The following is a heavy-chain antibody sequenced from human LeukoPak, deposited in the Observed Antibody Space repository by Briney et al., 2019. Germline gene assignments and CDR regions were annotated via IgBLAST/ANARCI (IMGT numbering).Heavy chain of an antibody. D-gene: IGHD3-16*01. J-gene: IGHJ4*02. CDR3: AMGRVWHFDY. Sequence: GGSLRLSCAASGFTFSSYAMSWVRQAPGKGLEWVSAISGSGGSTYYADSVKGRFIISRDNSKNTLYLQMNSLRAEGTAVYYCAMGRVWHFDYWGQGTLVTVSS. CDR2: ISGSGGST. V-gene: IGHV3-23*01. CDR1: GFTFSSYA.